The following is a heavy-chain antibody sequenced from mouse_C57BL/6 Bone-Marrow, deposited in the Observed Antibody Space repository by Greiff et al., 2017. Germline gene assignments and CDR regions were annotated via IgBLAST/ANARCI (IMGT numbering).Heavy chain of an antibody. CDR2: IWRGGST. Sequence: VKLKQSGPGLVQPSQSLSITCTVSGFSLTSYGVHWVRQSPGQGLEWLGVIWRGGSTDYNAAFMSRLSITKDNSTSQVFFKMNSLQADDTAIYYCAKTELGRSPCAYWGQGTLVTVSA. D-gene: IGHD4-1*01. J-gene: IGHJ3*01. V-gene: IGHV2-5*01. CDR3: AKTELGRSPCAY. CDR1: GFSLTSYG.